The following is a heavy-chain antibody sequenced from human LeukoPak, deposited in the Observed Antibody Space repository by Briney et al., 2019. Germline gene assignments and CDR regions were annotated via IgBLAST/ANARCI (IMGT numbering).Heavy chain of an antibody. CDR2: ISGSTTYI. CDR3: AAYYYGSGSRALDY. Sequence: GGSLGLSCAISAFPFSSYSINWVRQAPGKGLEWISSISGSTTYIHYADSVRGRFTISRDSANNSVFLQMNSLRAEDTAMYFCAAYYYGSGSRALDYWGQGILVTVSS. D-gene: IGHD3-10*01. CDR1: AFPFSSYS. J-gene: IGHJ4*02. V-gene: IGHV3-21*01.